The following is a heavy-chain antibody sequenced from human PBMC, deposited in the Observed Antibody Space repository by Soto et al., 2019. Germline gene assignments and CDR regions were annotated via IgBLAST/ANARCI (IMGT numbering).Heavy chain of an antibody. CDR2: IIPILGIA. V-gene: IGHV1-69*02. CDR1: GGTFSSYT. J-gene: IGHJ2*01. CDR3: ARFNYYDSSGYYYGDWYFDL. D-gene: IGHD3-22*01. Sequence: QVQLVQSGAEVKKPGSSVKVSCKASGGTFSSYTISWVRQAPGQGLEWMGRIIPILGIANYAQKFQGRVTIAETKSTGAAYMELSSLRFEDTAVYYCARFNYYDSSGYYYGDWYFDLWGRGTLVTVSS.